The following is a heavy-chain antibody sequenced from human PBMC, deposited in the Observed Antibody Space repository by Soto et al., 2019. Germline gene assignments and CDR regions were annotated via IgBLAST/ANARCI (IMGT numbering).Heavy chain of an antibody. J-gene: IGHJ3*02. CDR3: ARDDLTSSWYAFDI. CDR2: IYYSGST. D-gene: IGHD6-13*01. Sequence: SETLSLTCTVSGGSISSYYWSWIRQPPGKGLEWIGYIYYSGSTNYNPSLKSRVTISVDTSKNQFSLKLSSVTAADTAVYYCARDDLTSSWYAFDIWGQGTMVTVSS. CDR1: GGSISSYY. V-gene: IGHV4-59*01.